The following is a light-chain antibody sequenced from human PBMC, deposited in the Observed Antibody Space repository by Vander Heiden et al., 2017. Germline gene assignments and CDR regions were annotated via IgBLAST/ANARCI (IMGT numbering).Light chain of an antibody. V-gene: IGKV2-28*01. Sequence: IVITHSPLCLSVTPGEPASISCRSSQCRVHTSGYNYLDWYLQKPGQSPQLLIYLGSNRDSGVPDRFSGSGSGTDFTLKISRVEAEDVGVYYCMQALRTPITFGQGTRLEIK. CDR1: QCRVHTSGYNY. CDR3: MQALRTPIT. J-gene: IGKJ5*01. CDR2: LGS.